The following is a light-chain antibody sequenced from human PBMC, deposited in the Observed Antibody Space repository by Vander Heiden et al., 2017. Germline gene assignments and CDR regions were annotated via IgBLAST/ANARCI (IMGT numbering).Light chain of an antibody. V-gene: IGKV4-1*01. J-gene: IGKJ2*01. CDR1: QSVLYTSNDKNY. CDR2: WAS. CDR3: QQYYSSPYT. Sequence: DIVMTQSPDALTVSLSERATFNCKSSQSVLYTSNDKNYLAWYQQKPRQPPKLLIYWASTRASGVPDRFSGSGSGTDFTLTISSLQAEDVAVYYCQQYYSSPYTFGQGTKLEIK.